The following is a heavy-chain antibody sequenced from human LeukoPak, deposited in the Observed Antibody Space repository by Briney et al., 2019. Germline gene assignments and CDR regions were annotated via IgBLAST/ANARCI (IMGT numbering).Heavy chain of an antibody. CDR2: IYYSGST. D-gene: IGHD6-6*01. J-gene: IGHJ4*02. CDR1: GGSISSSSYY. CDR3: ARDPYSSSSALDY. Sequence: SETLSLTCTVSGGSISSSSYYWGWIRQPPGKGLEWIGSIYYSGSTYYNPSLKSRVTISVDTSKNQFSLKLSSVTAADTAVYYCARDPYSSSSALDYWGQGTLVTVSS. V-gene: IGHV4-39*07.